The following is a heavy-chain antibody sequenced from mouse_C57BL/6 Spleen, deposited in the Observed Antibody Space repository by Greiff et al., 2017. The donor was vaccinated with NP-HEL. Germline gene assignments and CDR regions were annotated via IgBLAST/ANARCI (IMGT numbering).Heavy chain of an antibody. J-gene: IGHJ2*01. Sequence: EVQLQQSGPELVKPGASVKISCKASGYSFTDYNMNWVKQSTGKSLEWIGEINPKYGNTSYNEKFKGKATLTVDQSSSTAYMQLNSLTSEDSAVYYCARGLYCGNYFDYWGQGTTLTVSS. CDR2: INPKYGNT. D-gene: IGHD2-1*01. CDR3: ARGLYCGNYFDY. CDR1: GYSFTDYN. V-gene: IGHV1-39*01.